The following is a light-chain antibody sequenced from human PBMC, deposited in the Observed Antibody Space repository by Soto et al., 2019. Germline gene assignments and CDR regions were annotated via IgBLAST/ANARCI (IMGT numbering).Light chain of an antibody. J-gene: IGKJ1*01. CDR3: QQRSNRPQT. CDR2: DAS. Sequence: EIVLTQSPGTLSLSPGEGATLSCWASQTVSSNYLAWYQQRPGQAPRLLIYDASYRAPGIPARFSGSGSGTDFTLTISSLEDEDSAVYYCQQRSNRPQTFGQGTKVDIK. CDR1: QTVSSN. V-gene: IGKV3-11*01.